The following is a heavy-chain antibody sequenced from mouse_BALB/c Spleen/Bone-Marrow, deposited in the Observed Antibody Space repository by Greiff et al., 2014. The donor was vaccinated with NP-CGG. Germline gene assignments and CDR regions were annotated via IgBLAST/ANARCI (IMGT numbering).Heavy chain of an antibody. V-gene: IGHV1-9*01. CDR3: ARVIYWYLDV. CDR2: ILPGSGST. CDR1: GFSLSNFW. Sequence: QVQLQQSGPELMKPGPSVKISCTATGFSLSNFWIEWVKQRPGHGLEWIGEILPGSGSTDYKENFKGKSTFTADSYSNTVYIQLSSLTSADSAVYYCARVIYWYLDVWGAGTTVTVSS. J-gene: IGHJ1*01.